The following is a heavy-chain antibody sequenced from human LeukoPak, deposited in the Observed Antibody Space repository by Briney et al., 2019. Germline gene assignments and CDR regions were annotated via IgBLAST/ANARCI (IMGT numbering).Heavy chain of an antibody. D-gene: IGHD4-11*01. Sequence: SQTPSLTCTVSGGSISSGDYYWSWIRQPPGKGLEWIGYIYYSGSTYYNPSLKSRVTISVDTSENQFSLKLSSVTAADTAVYYCAREEEVTRIFDYWGQGTLVTVSS. J-gene: IGHJ4*02. CDR3: AREEEVTRIFDY. CDR1: GGSISSGDYY. V-gene: IGHV4-30-4*08. CDR2: IYYSGST.